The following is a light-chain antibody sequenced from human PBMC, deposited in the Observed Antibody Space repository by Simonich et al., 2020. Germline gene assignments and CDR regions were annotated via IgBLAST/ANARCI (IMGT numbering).Light chain of an antibody. V-gene: IGKV4-1*01. J-gene: IGKJ1*01. CDR2: WAS. CDR3: QQYYSTPWT. CDR1: QSVLYRSNHKNY. Sequence: DIVMTQSPDSLAVSLGERATINCKSRQSVLYRSNHKNYLAWYQQKPGQPPKLRIYWASTRESGVPDRFSGSGSGTDFTLTISSLQAEDVAVYYCQQYYSTPWTFGQGTKVEIK.